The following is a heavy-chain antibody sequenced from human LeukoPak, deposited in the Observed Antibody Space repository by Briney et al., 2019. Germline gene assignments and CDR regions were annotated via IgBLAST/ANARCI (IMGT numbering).Heavy chain of an antibody. CDR2: IYYSGST. CDR3: TKHAGSYWASAFDI. V-gene: IGHV4-39*01. D-gene: IGHD1-26*01. J-gene: IGHJ3*02. Sequence: SETLSLTCTVSGGSISSSSYYWGWIRQPPGKGLEWIGGIYYSGSTYSNPSLKSRVTISVDTPKNQSSLKLSSMTAADTAVYYCTKHAGSYWASAFDIWGQGTMVTVSS. CDR1: GGSISSSSYY.